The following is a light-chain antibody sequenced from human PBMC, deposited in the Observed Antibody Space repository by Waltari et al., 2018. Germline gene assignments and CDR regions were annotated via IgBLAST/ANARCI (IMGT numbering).Light chain of an antibody. Sequence: EIVMTQSPATLSVSPGETATLSCRASHRISNSLAWYQQKPGQAPRLLIFAASTRATGCPARFSGSGSGTEFTLTFSSLQSEDFAVYYCQQYDNWRTFGQGTKAEIK. CDR2: AAS. V-gene: IGKV3-15*01. CDR3: QQYDNWRT. CDR1: HRISNS. J-gene: IGKJ1*01.